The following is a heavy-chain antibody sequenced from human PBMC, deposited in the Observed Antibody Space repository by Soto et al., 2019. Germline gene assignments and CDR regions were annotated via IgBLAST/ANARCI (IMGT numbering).Heavy chain of an antibody. Sequence: SETRSLTCTVSGGSISSSSYYWGWIRQPPGKGLEWIGSIYYSGSTNYNPSLKSRVTISVDTSKNQFSLKLSSVTAEDTAIYYCARGLRVYSSNFDYWGQGTLVTVSS. J-gene: IGHJ4*02. CDR3: ARGLRVYSSNFDY. D-gene: IGHD5-18*01. CDR1: GGSISSSSYY. CDR2: IYYSGST. V-gene: IGHV4-39*07.